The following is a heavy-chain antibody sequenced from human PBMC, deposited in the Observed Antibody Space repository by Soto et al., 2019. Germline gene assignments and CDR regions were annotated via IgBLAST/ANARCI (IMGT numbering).Heavy chain of an antibody. CDR2: IIPFFETT. J-gene: IGHJ6*02. D-gene: IGHD6-19*01. CDR1: GGTVSNYA. Sequence: SLKVSCTASGGTVSNYALSWVRQAPGQGLEWIGGIIPFFETTNYAQKFQGRVTITAAEKTTIVYMELSRLRSDDTAVYYCAKGAVGTFLPLYAIDDWVHVTRVTVSS. V-gene: IGHV1-69*13. CDR3: AKGAVGTFLPLYAIDD.